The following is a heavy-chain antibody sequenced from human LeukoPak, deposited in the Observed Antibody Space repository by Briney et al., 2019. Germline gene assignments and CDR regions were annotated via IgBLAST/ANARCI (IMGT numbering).Heavy chain of an antibody. V-gene: IGHV1-2*02. CDR2: INPNSGGT. CDR1: GYTFTGYY. J-gene: IGHJ6*02. CDR3: ARALMITFGGVTYGMDV. Sequence: ASVKVSCKASGYTFTGYYMHWVRQAPGQGLEWMGWINPNSGGTDYAQKFQGRVTMTRDTSISTAYMELSRLRSDDTAVYYCARALMITFGGVTYGMDVWGQGTTVTVSS. D-gene: IGHD3-16*01.